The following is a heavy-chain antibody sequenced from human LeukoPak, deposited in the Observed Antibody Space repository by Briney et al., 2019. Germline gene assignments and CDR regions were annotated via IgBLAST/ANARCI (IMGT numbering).Heavy chain of an antibody. D-gene: IGHD2-15*01. V-gene: IGHV3-9*01. CDR3: ANAVRSSGGDIAYYYFGMDV. CDR2: ISWNSGSI. J-gene: IGHJ6*02. CDR1: GFTFDDYA. Sequence: GGSLRLSCAASGFTFDDYAMHWVRQAPGKGLEWVSGISWNSGSIGYADSVKGRFTISRDNSKNTLYLQMNSLRAEDTAVYYCANAVRSSGGDIAYYYFGMDVWGQGTTVTVSS.